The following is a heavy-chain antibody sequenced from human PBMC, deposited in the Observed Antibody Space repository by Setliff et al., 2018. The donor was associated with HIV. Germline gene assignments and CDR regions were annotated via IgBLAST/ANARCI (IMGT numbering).Heavy chain of an antibody. D-gene: IGHD2-2*01. CDR2: INHSGST. CDR3: ARGRSCSSSSCYLVYYYYYGMDV. V-gene: IGHV4-34*01. CDR1: GGSFSSYY. J-gene: IGHJ6*02. Sequence: PSETLSLTCAVYGGSFSSYYWSWIRQPPGKGLEWIGEINHSGSTNYSPSLKSRVTISVDTSKNQFSLKLSSVSAADTAVFYCARGRSCSSSSCYLVYYYYYGMDVWGHGSTVTVSS.